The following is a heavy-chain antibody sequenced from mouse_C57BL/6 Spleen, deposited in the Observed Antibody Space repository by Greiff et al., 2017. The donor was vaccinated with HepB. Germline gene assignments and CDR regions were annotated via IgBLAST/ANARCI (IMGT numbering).Heavy chain of an antibody. J-gene: IGHJ3*01. CDR1: GYAFSSYW. CDR2: IYPGDGDT. CDR3: ARSGAQALAWFAY. V-gene: IGHV1-80*01. Sequence: QVQLQQSGAELVKPGASVKISCKASGYAFSSYWMNWVKQRPGKGLEWIGQIYPGDGDTNYNGKFKGKATLTADKSSSTAYMQLSSLTSEDSAVYFCARSGAQALAWFAYWGQGTLVTVSA. D-gene: IGHD3-2*02.